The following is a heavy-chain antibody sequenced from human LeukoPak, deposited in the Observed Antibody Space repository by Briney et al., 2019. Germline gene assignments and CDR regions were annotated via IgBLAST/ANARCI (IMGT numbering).Heavy chain of an antibody. V-gene: IGHV4-34*01. CDR2: INDRGQT. CDR3: ARDPTTVVTTPYYFDF. Sequence: KASETLSLTCAVHGGSFSGYHWNWIRQSPGKGPEWIGEINDRGQTNYNPSLESRLTISVDTSKKQFSLKLNSVTAADTAVYYCARDPTTVVTTPYYFDFWGQGTMVTVSS. D-gene: IGHD4-23*01. CDR1: GGSFSGYH. J-gene: IGHJ4*02.